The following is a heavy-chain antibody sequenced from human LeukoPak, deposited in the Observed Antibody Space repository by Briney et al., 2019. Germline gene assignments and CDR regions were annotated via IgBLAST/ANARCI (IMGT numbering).Heavy chain of an antibody. Sequence: ASVKVSCKVSGYTLTELSMHWVRQAPGKGLEWMGGSDPEDGETIYAQKFQGRVTMTEDTSTDTAYMELSSLRSEDTAVYYCATESRFSGYYYVVSFDYWGQGTLVTVSS. J-gene: IGHJ4*02. D-gene: IGHD3-22*01. CDR2: SDPEDGET. CDR3: ATESRFSGYYYVVSFDY. V-gene: IGHV1-24*01. CDR1: GYTLTELS.